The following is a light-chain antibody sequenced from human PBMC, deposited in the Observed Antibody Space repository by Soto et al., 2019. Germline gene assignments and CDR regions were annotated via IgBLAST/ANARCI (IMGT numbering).Light chain of an antibody. J-gene: IGKJ4*01. CDR1: QTVTNY. CDR3: QQSYTTRPLT. Sequence: DIQLTQSPSSLSASVGDRVTITCRASQTVTNYLHWYQQKPGKAPKLLIYADSNLQNGVPSRFGASGSGTDFTLTISGLQPEDFATYYCQQSYTTRPLTFGGGTKVESK. V-gene: IGKV1-39*01. CDR2: ADS.